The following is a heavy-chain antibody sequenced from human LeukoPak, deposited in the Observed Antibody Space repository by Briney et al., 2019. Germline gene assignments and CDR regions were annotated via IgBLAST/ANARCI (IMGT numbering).Heavy chain of an antibody. CDR3: AREDYDFWSGYYTETVGWFDP. J-gene: IGHJ5*02. V-gene: IGHV4-4*07. Sequence: SETLSLTCTVSGGSISSYYWSWIRQPAGKGLEWIGRIYTSGSTNYNPSLKSRVTMSVDTSKNQFSLKLSSVTAADTAVYYCAREDYDFWSGYYTETVGWFDPWGQGTLVTVS. CDR1: GGSISSYY. D-gene: IGHD3-3*01. CDR2: IYTSGST.